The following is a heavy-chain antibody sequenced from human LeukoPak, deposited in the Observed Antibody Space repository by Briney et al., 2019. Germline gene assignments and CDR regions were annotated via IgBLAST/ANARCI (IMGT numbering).Heavy chain of an antibody. Sequence: GGSLRLSCAASGFTVSSNYMSWVRQAPGKGLEWVSVIYSGGSTYYADSVKGRFTISRDNSKNTLYLQMNSLRAEDTAVYYCAREDIVVVVGHPYYYYGMDVWGQGTTVTVSS. CDR1: GFTVSSNY. CDR3: AREDIVVVVGHPYYYYGMDV. D-gene: IGHD2-15*01. J-gene: IGHJ6*02. V-gene: IGHV3-66*01. CDR2: IYSGGST.